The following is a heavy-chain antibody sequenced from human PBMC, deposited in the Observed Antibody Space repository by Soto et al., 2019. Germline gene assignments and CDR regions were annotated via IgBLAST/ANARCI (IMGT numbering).Heavy chain of an antibody. CDR2: IYSDGST. CDR1: GFTVSSNF. V-gene: IGHV3-66*01. J-gene: IGHJ4*02. CDR3: ASRRTPYGAYDS. Sequence: EVQLVVSGGGLVQPGGSLRLSSKASGFTVSSNFMSWVRQAPGKGLEWVSIIYSDGSTYYADSVKGRFTISRDNSKNTLYLQMNSLSADDTAVYYCASRRTPYGAYDSWGQGTLVTVSS. D-gene: IGHD4-17*01.